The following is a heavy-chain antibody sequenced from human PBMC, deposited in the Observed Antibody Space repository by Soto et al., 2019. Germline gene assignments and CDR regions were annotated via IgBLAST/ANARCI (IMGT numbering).Heavy chain of an antibody. CDR1: GFTFSSYA. CDR3: AREHYHDISGQSYYLDY. CDR2: ISYDGSNK. Sequence: GGSLRLSCAASGFTFSSYAMHWVRQAPGKGLEWVAVISYDGSNKYYADSVKGRFTISRDNSKNTLYLQMNSLRVEDTAVYYCAREHYHDISGQSYYLDYWGQGTLVTVSS. V-gene: IGHV3-30-3*01. D-gene: IGHD3-22*01. J-gene: IGHJ4*02.